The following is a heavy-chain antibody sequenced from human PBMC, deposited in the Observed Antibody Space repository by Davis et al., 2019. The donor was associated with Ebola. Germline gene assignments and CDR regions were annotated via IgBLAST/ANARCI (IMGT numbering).Heavy chain of an antibody. V-gene: IGHV4-61*05. J-gene: IGHJ4*02. D-gene: IGHD2-15*01. CDR1: GGSISSSSYY. Sequence: SETLSLTCTVSGGSISSSSYYWSWIRQPPGKGLEWIGYIYYSGSTNYNPSLKSRVTISVDTSKNQFSLKLSSVTAADTAVYYCARQGIVVVVAATRVQIGNVDYWGQGTLVTVSS. CDR2: IYYSGST. CDR3: ARQGIVVVVAATRVQIGNVDY.